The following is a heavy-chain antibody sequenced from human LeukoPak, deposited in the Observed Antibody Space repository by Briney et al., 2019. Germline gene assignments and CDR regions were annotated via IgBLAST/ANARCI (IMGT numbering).Heavy chain of an antibody. CDR3: ASVAYSSSYVDC. J-gene: IGHJ4*02. CDR2: IYYSGST. V-gene: IGHV4-31*03. D-gene: IGHD6-13*01. CDR1: GATITSGDYY. Sequence: SQTLSLTCTVSGATITSGDYYWSWIRQHPRKGLEWIGYIYYSGSTYYNPSLKSRVTISVDTSNNQFSLKLRSVTAADTAVYYCASVAYSSSYVDCWGQGTLVTVSS.